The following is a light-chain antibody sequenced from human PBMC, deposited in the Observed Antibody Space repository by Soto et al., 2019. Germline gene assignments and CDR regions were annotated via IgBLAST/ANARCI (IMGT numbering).Light chain of an antibody. J-gene: IGKJ3*01. CDR2: DAS. V-gene: IGKV1-33*01. CDR1: EDIRNS. Sequence: DIQMTQSPSSLSASVGDRVTITCQANEDIRNSLHWYQQKPGKAPNLLIYDASNVETGVPSRFSGSGFGTDFTFTISSLQPEDVATYYCQQYGDLLVTFGPGTKVDIK. CDR3: QQYGDLLVT.